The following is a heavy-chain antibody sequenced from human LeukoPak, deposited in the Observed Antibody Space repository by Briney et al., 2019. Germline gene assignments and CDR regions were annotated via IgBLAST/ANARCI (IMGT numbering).Heavy chain of an antibody. V-gene: IGHV3-74*01. Sequence: GGSLRLSCAASGFTFSSYSMNWVRQAPGKGLVWVSRINSDGSSTSYADSVKGRFTISRDNAKNTLYLHMNSLRAEHTAVYYCARGTGSPQNYWGQGTLVTVSS. CDR1: GFTFSSYS. J-gene: IGHJ4*02. D-gene: IGHD2-8*02. CDR3: ARGTGSPQNY. CDR2: INSDGSST.